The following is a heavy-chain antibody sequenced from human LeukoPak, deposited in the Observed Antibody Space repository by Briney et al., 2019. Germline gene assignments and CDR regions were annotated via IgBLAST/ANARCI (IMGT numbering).Heavy chain of an antibody. V-gene: IGHV1-69*13. CDR1: GGTFSSYA. Sequence: ASVKVSCKASGGTFSSYAISWVRQAPGQGLEWMGGIIPIFGTANYAQKFQGRVTITADESTSTAYMELSSLRSEDTAVYYCARADLLRYFDWFYYFDYWGQGTLVTVSS. CDR3: ARADLLRYFDWFYYFDY. J-gene: IGHJ4*02. D-gene: IGHD3-9*01. CDR2: IIPIFGTA.